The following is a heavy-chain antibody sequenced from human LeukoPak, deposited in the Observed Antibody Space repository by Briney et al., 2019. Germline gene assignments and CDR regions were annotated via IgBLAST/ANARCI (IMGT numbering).Heavy chain of an antibody. CDR1: GGSISSGGYY. J-gene: IGHJ3*02. D-gene: IGHD3-10*01. CDR3: AKSREDLWFGEHDAFDI. V-gene: IGHV4-30-2*02. CDR2: IYHSGST. Sequence: PSKTLSLTCTVSGGSISSGGYYWSWIRQPPGKGLEWIGYIYHSGSTYYNPSLKSQFTISVDRSKNQFSLKLSSVTAADTAVYYCAKSREDLWFGEHDAFDIWGQGTMVTVSS.